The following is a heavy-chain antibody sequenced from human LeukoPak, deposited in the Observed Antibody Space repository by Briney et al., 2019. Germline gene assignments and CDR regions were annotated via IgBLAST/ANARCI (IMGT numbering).Heavy chain of an antibody. V-gene: IGHV1-69*13. J-gene: IGHJ3*02. Sequence: GASVKVSCKASGGTFSSYVIRWVRQAPGQGLEWMGGIIPGFGTANYAQEFHGTVTITADVSATTVYMVLNSLRSEDTAVYYCAREPEPAITMVRGEVFDIWGQGTMVIVSS. CDR1: GGTFSSYV. CDR2: IIPGFGTA. D-gene: IGHD3-10*01. CDR3: AREPEPAITMVRGEVFDI.